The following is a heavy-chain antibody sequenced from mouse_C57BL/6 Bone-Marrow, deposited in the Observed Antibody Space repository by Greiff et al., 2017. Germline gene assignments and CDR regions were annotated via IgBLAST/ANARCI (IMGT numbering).Heavy chain of an antibody. Sequence: QVQLQQPGAELVKPGASVKLSCKASGYTFTNYWMHWVKQRPGQGLEWIGMMHPNGGSPDYNEKFKGKAKLTAVTSASTAYMELSSLTNEDSAVYYCTGWSFAYWGQGTLVTVSA. V-gene: IGHV1-64*01. CDR2: MHPNGGSP. CDR3: TGWSFAY. CDR1: GYTFTNYW. D-gene: IGHD3-3*01. J-gene: IGHJ3*01.